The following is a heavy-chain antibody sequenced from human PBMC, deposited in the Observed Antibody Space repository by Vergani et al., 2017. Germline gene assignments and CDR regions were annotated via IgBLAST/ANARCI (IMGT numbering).Heavy chain of an antibody. CDR2: IYYSGST. V-gene: IGHV4-59*01. D-gene: IGHD3-22*01. CDR1: GGSISSYY. Sequence: QVQLQESGPGLVKPSETLSLTCTVSGGSISSYYWSWIRQPPGKGLEWIGYIYYSGSTNYNPSLKSRVTISVDTSKNQFSLKLSSVTAADTAVYYCARDEGYYDSSGYYGAFDIWGQGTMVTVSS. J-gene: IGHJ3*02. CDR3: ARDEGYYDSSGYYGAFDI.